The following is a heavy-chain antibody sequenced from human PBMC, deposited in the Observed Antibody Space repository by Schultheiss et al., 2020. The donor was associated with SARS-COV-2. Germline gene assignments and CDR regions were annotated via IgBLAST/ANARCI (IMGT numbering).Heavy chain of an antibody. J-gene: IGHJ4*02. CDR2: IRYDGSNK. CDR3: ARDLAGDNYFDY. CDR1: GFTFSDYY. D-gene: IGHD3-10*01. Sequence: GGSLRLSCAASGFTFSDYYMSWIRQAPGKGLEWVAFIRYDGSNKYYADSVKGRFTISRDNAKNTLYLQMNSLRAEDTALYHCARDLAGDNYFDYWGQGTLVTVSS. V-gene: IGHV3-30*02.